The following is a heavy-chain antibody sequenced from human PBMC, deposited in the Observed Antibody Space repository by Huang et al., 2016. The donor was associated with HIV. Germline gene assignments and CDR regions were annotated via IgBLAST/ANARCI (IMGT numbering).Heavy chain of an antibody. CDR3: AKADSGAAAGSLVDY. J-gene: IGHJ4*02. D-gene: IGHD6-13*01. CDR2: ITGRGSSS. CDR1: GFTFSSYA. Sequence: EVQLLESGGGLVQPGGSLRLSCAASGFTFSSYAMGWVRQAPGKGMEWVSSITGRGSSSDYADSVKGRFTISRDNSKNTLYLQMNSLRAEDTAIYYCAKADSGAAAGSLVDYWGQGTLVTVSS. V-gene: IGHV3-23*01.